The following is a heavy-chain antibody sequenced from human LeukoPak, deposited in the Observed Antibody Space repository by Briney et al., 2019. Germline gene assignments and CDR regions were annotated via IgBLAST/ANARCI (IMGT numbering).Heavy chain of an antibody. CDR3: AREGGQLARGDY. D-gene: IGHD6-13*01. V-gene: IGHV3-48*04. CDR1: GFTFSNYN. Sequence: GGSLRLSCAASGFTFSNYNLNWVRQAPGKGLEWVSYISDGSSTIYYADSVRGRLTISRDNAKNSLYLQMNSLRAEDTAVYYCAREGGQLARGDYWGQGTLVTVSS. CDR2: ISDGSSTI. J-gene: IGHJ4*02.